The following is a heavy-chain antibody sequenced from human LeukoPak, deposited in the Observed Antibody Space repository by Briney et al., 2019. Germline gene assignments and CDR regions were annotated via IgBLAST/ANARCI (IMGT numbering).Heavy chain of an antibody. Sequence: PSETLSLTCAVYGGSFGGYYWSWIRQPPGKGLEWIGEINHSGSTNYNPSLKSRVTISVDTSKNQFSLKLSSVTAADTAVYYCARGPDTAMVLYYYYGMDVWGQGTTVTVSS. J-gene: IGHJ6*02. CDR2: INHSGST. CDR1: GGSFGGYY. V-gene: IGHV4-34*01. CDR3: ARGPDTAMVLYYYYGMDV. D-gene: IGHD5-18*01.